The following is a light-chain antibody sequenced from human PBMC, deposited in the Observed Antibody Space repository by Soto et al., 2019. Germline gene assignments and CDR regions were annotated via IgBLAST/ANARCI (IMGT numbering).Light chain of an antibody. CDR2: RAS. Sequence: DIQMTQSPSTLSASGGDRVTITCRASQTLGDWLAWYQQKPGTAPRLLIYRASSLEPGVPSRFSGSGSGTEFTLTISSLQPGDFATYYCQQYSDYPLTFGGGTKVEIK. CDR3: QQYSDYPLT. CDR1: QTLGDW. J-gene: IGKJ4*01. V-gene: IGKV1-5*03.